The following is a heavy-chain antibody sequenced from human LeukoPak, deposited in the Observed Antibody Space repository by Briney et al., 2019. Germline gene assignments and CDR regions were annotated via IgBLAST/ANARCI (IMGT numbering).Heavy chain of an antibody. CDR1: GGSISSYY. V-gene: IGHV4-34*01. D-gene: IGHD5-24*01. J-gene: IGHJ6*03. CDR3: ARGGGYNGFYYYYYYMDV. Sequence: SETLSLTCTVSGGSISSYYWSWIRQPPGKGLEWIGEINHSGSTNYNPSLKSRVTISVDTSKNQFSLKLSSVTAADTAVYYCARGGGYNGFYYYYYYMDVWGKGTTVTISS. CDR2: INHSGST.